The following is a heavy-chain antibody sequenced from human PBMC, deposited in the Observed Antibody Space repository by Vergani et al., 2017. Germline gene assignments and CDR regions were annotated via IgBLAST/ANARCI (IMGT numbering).Heavy chain of an antibody. CDR3: ASINYDFSFT. CDR2: IYYSGST. Sequence: QVQLQESGPGLVKPSETLSLTCTVSGGSISSYYWSWIRQPPGKGLEWIGYIYYSGSTNYNPSLTSRVTISVDTSKNQFSLKLSSVTAADTAVYYCASINYDFSFTWGQGTLVTVSS. J-gene: IGHJ4*02. CDR1: GGSISSYY. V-gene: IGHV4-59*01. D-gene: IGHD3-3*01.